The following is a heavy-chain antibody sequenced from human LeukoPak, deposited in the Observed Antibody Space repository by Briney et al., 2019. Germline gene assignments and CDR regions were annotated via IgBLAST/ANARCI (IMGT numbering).Heavy chain of an antibody. CDR3: ARAHDYVWGSYRSPAAFDI. CDR2: IYHSGST. CDR1: GGSISSGGYY. V-gene: IGHV4-30-2*01. D-gene: IGHD3-16*02. J-gene: IGHJ3*02. Sequence: SQTLSLTCTVSGGSISSGGYYWSWIRQPPGKGLEWIGYIYHSGSTYYNPSLKSRVTISVDRSKNQFSLKLSSVTAADTAVYYCARAHDYVWGSYRSPAAFDIWGQGTMVTVSS.